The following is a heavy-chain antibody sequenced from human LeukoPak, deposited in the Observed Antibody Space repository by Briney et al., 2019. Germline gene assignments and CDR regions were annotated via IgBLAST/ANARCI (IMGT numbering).Heavy chain of an antibody. CDR1: GYTFTSYD. Sequence: ASVKVSCKASGYTFTSYDINWVRQATGQGLEWMGWMNPNSGNTGYAQKFQGRVTMTRDTSISTAYMELSRLRSDDTAVYYCARENVDTAMVVLVPYYYYYYMDVWGKGTTVTVSS. CDR3: ARENVDTAMVVLVPYYYYYYMDV. J-gene: IGHJ6*03. CDR2: MNPNSGNT. D-gene: IGHD5-18*01. V-gene: IGHV1-8*01.